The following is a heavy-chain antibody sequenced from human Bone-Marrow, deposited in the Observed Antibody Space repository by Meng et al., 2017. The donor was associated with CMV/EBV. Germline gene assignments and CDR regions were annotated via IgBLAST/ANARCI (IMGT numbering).Heavy chain of an antibody. CDR2: IRYDGSNK. CDR3: ARENVVPAARLPYYYGMDV. CDR1: GFTFSSYG. D-gene: IGHD2-2*01. V-gene: IGHV3-33*01. J-gene: IGHJ6*02. Sequence: GESLKISCVVSGFTFSSYGMHWVRQAPGKGLEWVAFIRYDGSNKYYADSVKGRFTISRDNAKNSLYLQMNSLRAEDTAVYYCARENVVPAARLPYYYGMDVWGQGTTVTVSS.